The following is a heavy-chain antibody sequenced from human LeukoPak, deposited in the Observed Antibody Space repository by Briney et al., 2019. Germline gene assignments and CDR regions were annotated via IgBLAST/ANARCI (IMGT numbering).Heavy chain of an antibody. V-gene: IGHV4-61*01. D-gene: IGHD5-18*01. CDR3: ARDPGYSYGYPFDY. Sequence: SETLSLTCTVSSGSISSRSYYWGWIRQSPGKGLEWIGYIYYSGSTNYNPSLKSRVTISVDTSKNQFSLKLSSVTASDTAVYYWARDPGYSYGYPFDYWGQGTLVTVSS. J-gene: IGHJ4*02. CDR1: SGSISSRSYY. CDR2: IYYSGST.